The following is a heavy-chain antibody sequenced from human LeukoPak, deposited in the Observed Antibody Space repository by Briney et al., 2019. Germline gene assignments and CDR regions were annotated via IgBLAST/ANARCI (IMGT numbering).Heavy chain of an antibody. J-gene: IGHJ4*02. Sequence: QTGRSLRLSCAASRFTFSNYGMHWVRQAPGKGLEWVAVISYNGSNKYYADSVKGRFTISRDNSKNTLYLQMNSLRAEDTAVYYCAKDKGIVVVVAATQVDYWGQGTLVTVSS. CDR2: ISYNGSNK. D-gene: IGHD2-15*01. CDR1: RFTFSNYG. CDR3: AKDKGIVVVVAATQVDY. V-gene: IGHV3-30*18.